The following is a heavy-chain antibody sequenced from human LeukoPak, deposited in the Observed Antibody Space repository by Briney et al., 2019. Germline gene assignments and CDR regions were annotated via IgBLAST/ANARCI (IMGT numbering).Heavy chain of an antibody. CDR1: GFTFSSYG. CDR3: AKDLGRYRNNFFDY. Sequence: TGGSLRLSCAAYGFTFSSYGMHWVRQAPDKGLEWVSTISGSGGGTYYADSVKGRFTISRDDSKNTLYLQMNSLRADDTAVYYCAKDLGRYRNNFFDYWGQGNLVTVSS. V-gene: IGHV3-23*01. J-gene: IGHJ4*02. D-gene: IGHD1-26*01. CDR2: ISGSGGGT.